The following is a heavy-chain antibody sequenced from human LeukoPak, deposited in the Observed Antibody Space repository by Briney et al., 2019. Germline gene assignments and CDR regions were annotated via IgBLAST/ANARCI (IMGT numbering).Heavy chain of an antibody. V-gene: IGHV4-39*01. J-gene: IGHJ4*02. CDR3: ARVTVTRLFDY. CDR1: GGSVTTSSYF. CDR2: IFYSGGT. Sequence: PSETLSLTCSVSGGSVTTSSYFWGWVRQPPGKGLEWIGSIFYSGGTYYNPSLKSRVTKSVDTSKNQFSLNLSSVTAADTAVYYCARVTVTRLFDYWGQGTLVTVSS. D-gene: IGHD4-17*01.